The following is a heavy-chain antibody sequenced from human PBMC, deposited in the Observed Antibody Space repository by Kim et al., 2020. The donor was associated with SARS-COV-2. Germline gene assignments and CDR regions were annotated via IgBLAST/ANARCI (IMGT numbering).Heavy chain of an antibody. CDR3: AKDMGQSGSGYYHY. Sequence: GGSLRLSCAASGFTFGDYAMHWVRQAPGKGLEWVSGISWNSGSIGYADSVKGRFTISRDNAKNSLYLQMNSLRAEDTALYYCAKDMGQSGSGYYHYWGQGTLGTVSS. J-gene: IGHJ4*02. V-gene: IGHV3-9*01. CDR2: ISWNSGSI. CDR1: GFTFGDYA. D-gene: IGHD3-3*01.